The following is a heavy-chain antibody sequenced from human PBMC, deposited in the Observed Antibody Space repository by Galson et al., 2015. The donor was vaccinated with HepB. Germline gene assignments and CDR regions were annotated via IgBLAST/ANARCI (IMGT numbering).Heavy chain of an antibody. CDR2: TYCRSKCYN. V-gene: IGHV6-1*01. D-gene: IGHD3-9*01. CDR1: GDSVSSNTAA. Sequence: CAISGDSVSSNTAAWNWIRQSPSRGLEWLGRTYCRSKCYNDYPLSVKSRITINADTSKNQFSLQLNSVTPEDTAVYYCARDPLTNYDVLTGHYSTAGFDYWGRGTLVTVSS. CDR3: ARDPLTNYDVLTGHYSTAGFDY. J-gene: IGHJ4*02.